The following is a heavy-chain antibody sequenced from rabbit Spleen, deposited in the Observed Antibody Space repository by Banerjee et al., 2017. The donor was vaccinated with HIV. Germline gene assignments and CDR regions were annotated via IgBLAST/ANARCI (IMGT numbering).Heavy chain of an antibody. Sequence: QSLEESGGDLVKPGASLTLTCTASGFSFSSDYDMCWVRQAPGKGLEWIACIYSTSGVAYYASWAKGRFTISKTSTTVTLQMTGLTAADTATYFCARDYSVGWTGYVNGFNLWGPGTLVTVS. D-gene: IGHD6-1*01. CDR2: IYSTSGVA. CDR1: GFSFSSDYD. J-gene: IGHJ4*01. CDR3: ARDYSVGWTGYVNGFNL. V-gene: IGHV1S40*01.